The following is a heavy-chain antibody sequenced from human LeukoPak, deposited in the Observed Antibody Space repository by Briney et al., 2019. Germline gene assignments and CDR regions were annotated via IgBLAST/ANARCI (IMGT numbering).Heavy chain of an antibody. D-gene: IGHD5-12*01. CDR2: IYTSGST. Sequence: SETLSLTCTVSGGSISSYYWSWIRQPAGKGLEWIGRIYTSGSTNYNPSLKSRVTMSVDTSKNQFSLKLSSVTAADTVVYYCARIAYSGFDFRGGADYWGQGTLVTVSS. V-gene: IGHV4-4*07. CDR1: GGSISSYY. CDR3: ARIAYSGFDFRGGADY. J-gene: IGHJ4*02.